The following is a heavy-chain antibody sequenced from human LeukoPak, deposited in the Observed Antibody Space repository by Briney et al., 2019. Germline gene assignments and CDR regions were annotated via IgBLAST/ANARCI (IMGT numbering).Heavy chain of an antibody. CDR1: GFTFSSYA. Sequence: TGGSLRLSCAASGFTFSSYAMSWVRQAPGKGLEWVSAISGSGGSTYYADSVKGRFTISRDNSKNTLYLQMNSLRAEDTAVYYCANRVHREPRAGYYYYYMDVWGKGTTVTVSS. CDR2: ISGSGGST. V-gene: IGHV3-23*01. CDR3: ANRVHREPRAGYYYYYMDV. J-gene: IGHJ6*03. D-gene: IGHD1-14*01.